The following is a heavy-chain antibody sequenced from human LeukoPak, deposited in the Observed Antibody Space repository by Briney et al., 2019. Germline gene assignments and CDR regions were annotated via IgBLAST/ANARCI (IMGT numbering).Heavy chain of an antibody. CDR1: GYTFTGNY. D-gene: IGHD2-8*02. CDR2: INPNSGGT. Sequence: GASVKVSCKASGYTFTGNYMHWIRQAPGQGLEWMGWINPNSGGTNYAQKFQGRVTMTRDTSINTVYMELSRLRSDDTAVYHCARSWGQQVVYFEYWGQGTLVTVSS. CDR3: ARSWGQQVVYFEY. J-gene: IGHJ4*02. V-gene: IGHV1-2*02.